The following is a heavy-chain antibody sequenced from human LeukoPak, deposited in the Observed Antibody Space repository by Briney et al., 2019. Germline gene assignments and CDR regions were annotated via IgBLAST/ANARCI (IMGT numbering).Heavy chain of an antibody. Sequence: APVKVSCKASGGTFSSYAISWVRQAPGQGLEWMGGIIPIFGTANYAQKFQGRVTITADKSTSTAYMELSSLRSEDTAVYYCARDFESSGWYDPWGQGTLVTVSS. J-gene: IGHJ5*02. CDR2: IIPIFGTA. V-gene: IGHV1-69*06. CDR1: GGTFSSYA. D-gene: IGHD6-19*01. CDR3: ARDFESSGWYDP.